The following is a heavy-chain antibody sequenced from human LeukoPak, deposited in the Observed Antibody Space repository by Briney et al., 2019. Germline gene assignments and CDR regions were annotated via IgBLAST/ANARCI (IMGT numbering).Heavy chain of an antibody. V-gene: IGHV3-33*01. CDR1: GFTFSSYG. J-gene: IGHJ3*02. D-gene: IGHD2-2*01. CDR3: AREMPKGAFDI. CDR2: IWYDGSNK. Sequence: GGSLRLSCAASGFTFSSYGMHWVRQAPGKGLEWVAVIWYDGSNKYYADSVKGRFTNSRDNSKNTLYLQMNSLRAEDTAVYYCAREMPKGAFDIWGQGTMVTVSS.